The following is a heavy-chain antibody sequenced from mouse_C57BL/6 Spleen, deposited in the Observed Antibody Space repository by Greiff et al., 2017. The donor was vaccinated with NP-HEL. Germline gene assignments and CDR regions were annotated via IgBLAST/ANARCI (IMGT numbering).Heavy chain of an antibody. CDR1: GYTFTDYY. CDR3: ARGGAY. CDR2: IYHGSGNT. Sequence: QVQLQQSGAELVRPGASVKLSCKASGYTFTDYYINWVKQRPGQGLEWIARIYHGSGNTYYNEKFKGKATLTAEKSSSTAYMQLSSLTSEDSAVYFCARGGAYWGQGTLVTVSA. V-gene: IGHV1-76*01. J-gene: IGHJ3*01.